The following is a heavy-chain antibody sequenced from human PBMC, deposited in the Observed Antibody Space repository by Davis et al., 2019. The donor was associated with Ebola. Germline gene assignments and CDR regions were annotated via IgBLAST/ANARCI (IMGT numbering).Heavy chain of an antibody. CDR3: ARGMQWLVGEFDY. CDR2: INHSGST. CDR1: GGSFSGYY. Sequence: SETLSLTCAVYGGSFSGYYWSWIRQPPGKGLEWIGEINHSGSTNYNPSLKSRVTISVDTSKNQFSLKLSSVTAADTAVYYCARGMQWLVGEFDYWGQGTLVTVSS. D-gene: IGHD6-19*01. V-gene: IGHV4-34*01. J-gene: IGHJ4*02.